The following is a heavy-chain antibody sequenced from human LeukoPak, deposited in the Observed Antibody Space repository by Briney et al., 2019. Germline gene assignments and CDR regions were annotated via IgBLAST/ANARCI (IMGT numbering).Heavy chain of an antibody. CDR1: GFTFSSYR. V-gene: IGHV3-7*04. Sequence: GGSLRLSCAASGFTFSSYRMSWVRQAPGKGLEWVANIKQDGSEKYYVYSVKGRFTISRDNAKNSLYLQMNSLRAEDTAVYYCARDTPPYSSSSIWFDPWGQGTLVTVTS. J-gene: IGHJ5*02. CDR3: ARDTPPYSSSSIWFDP. CDR2: IKQDGSEK. D-gene: IGHD6-13*01.